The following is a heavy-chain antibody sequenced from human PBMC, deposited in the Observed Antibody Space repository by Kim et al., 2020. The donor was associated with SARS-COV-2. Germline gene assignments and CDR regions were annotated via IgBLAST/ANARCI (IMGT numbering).Heavy chain of an antibody. Sequence: GGSLRLSCAASGFTFSSYAMSWVRQAPGKGLEWVSAISGSGGSTYYADSVKGRFTISRDNSKNTLYLQMNSLRAEDTAVYYCAKRYDRTYYYDSSGYFSVYWGQGCLVTVSS. J-gene: IGHJ4*02. D-gene: IGHD3-22*01. V-gene: IGHV3-23*01. CDR2: ISGSGGST. CDR1: GFTFSSYA. CDR3: AKRYDRTYYYDSSGYFSVY.